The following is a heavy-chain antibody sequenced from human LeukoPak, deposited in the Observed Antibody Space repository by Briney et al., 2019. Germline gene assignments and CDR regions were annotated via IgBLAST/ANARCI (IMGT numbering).Heavy chain of an antibody. J-gene: IGHJ5*02. CDR2: INHSGST. V-gene: IGHV4-34*01. D-gene: IGHD1-26*01. Sequence: SETLSLTCAVYGGSFSGYYWSWIRQPPGKGLEWIGEINHSGSTNYNPSLKSRVTISVDTSKNQFSLKLSSVTAADTAVYYCARVLASYYDGNWFDPWGQGTLVTVSS. CDR3: ARVLASYYDGNWFDP. CDR1: GGSFSGYY.